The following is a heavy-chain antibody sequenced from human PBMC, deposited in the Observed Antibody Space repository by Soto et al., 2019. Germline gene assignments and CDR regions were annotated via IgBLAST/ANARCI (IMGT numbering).Heavy chain of an antibody. Sequence: GGSLRLSCAASGFTFSNAWMSWVRQAPGKGLEWVGRIKSKTDGGTTDYAAPVKGRFTISGDDSKNTLYLQMNSLKTEDTAVYYCTTLVVPEIPIDYWGQGTLVTVSS. D-gene: IGHD2-2*01. J-gene: IGHJ4*02. CDR1: GFTFSNAW. CDR2: IKSKTDGGTT. V-gene: IGHV3-15*01. CDR3: TTLVVPEIPIDY.